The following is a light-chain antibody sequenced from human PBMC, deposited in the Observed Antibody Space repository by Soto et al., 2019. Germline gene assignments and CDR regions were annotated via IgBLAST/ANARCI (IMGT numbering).Light chain of an antibody. Sequence: EIVLTQSPGTLSLSPGERATLPCRASQSVSSSYLAWYQQKPGQAPRLLIHGASTRAPGFPARFSGIGSGTDFTLTISSLEPEDFAVYYCQQRSNWPRTFGQGTKV. CDR2: GAS. V-gene: IGKV3D-20*02. CDR3: QQRSNWPRT. CDR1: QSVSSSY. J-gene: IGKJ1*01.